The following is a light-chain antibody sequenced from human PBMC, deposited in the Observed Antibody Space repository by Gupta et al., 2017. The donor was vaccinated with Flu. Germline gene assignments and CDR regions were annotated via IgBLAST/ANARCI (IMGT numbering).Light chain of an antibody. V-gene: IGKV3-20*01. CDR3: QQAGSSSIT. CDR1: HRISSIY. J-gene: IGKJ4*01. CDR2: GAS. Sequence: EVVLTQSPGTLSLSPGERATLSCRASHRISSIYLAWYQQRPGQAPRLLIYGASSRATGIPDRFSGNGSGTDFTLTISRLEPEDFAVYYCQQAGSSSITFGGGTKVEI.